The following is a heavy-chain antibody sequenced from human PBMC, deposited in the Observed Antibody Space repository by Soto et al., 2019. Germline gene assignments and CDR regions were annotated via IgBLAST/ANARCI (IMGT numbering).Heavy chain of an antibody. V-gene: IGHV3-74*01. D-gene: IGHD2-2*01. CDR1: GFTFSSYW. J-gene: IGHJ4*02. Sequence: EVQLVESGGGLVQPGGSLRLSCAASGFTFSSYWMHWVRQAPGKGLVWVSRINSDGSSTSYADSVKGRFTISRDNAKNTLYLQMNSLRAEDTAVYYCARGGKDIVVVPADMRRDGYFDCWGQGTLVTVSS. CDR2: INSDGSST. CDR3: ARGGKDIVVVPADMRRDGYFDC.